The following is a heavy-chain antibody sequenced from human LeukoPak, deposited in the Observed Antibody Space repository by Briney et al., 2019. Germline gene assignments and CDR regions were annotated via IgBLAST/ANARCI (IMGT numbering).Heavy chain of an antibody. D-gene: IGHD2-8*01. CDR1: GYTFTSYG. J-gene: IGHJ6*03. CDR3: ARVMVYAIPRYYYYYMDV. CDR2: ISAYNGNT. Sequence: ASVKVSCKASGYTFTSYGISWVRQAPGQGLEWMGWISAYNGNTNYAQKLQGRVTMTTDTSTCTAYMELRSLRSDDTAVYYCARVMVYAIPRYYYYYMDVWGKGTTVTVSS. V-gene: IGHV1-18*01.